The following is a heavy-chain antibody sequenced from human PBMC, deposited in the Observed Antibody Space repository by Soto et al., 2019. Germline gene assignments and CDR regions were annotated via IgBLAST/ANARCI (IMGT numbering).Heavy chain of an antibody. J-gene: IGHJ4*02. CDR2: IIPIFGTA. V-gene: IGHV1-69*12. Sequence: QVQLVQSGAEVKKPGSSVKVSCKASGGTFSSYAIGWVRQAPGQGLEWMGGIIPIFGTANYAQKFQGRVTITADESTSTAYMELSSLRSEDTAVYYCARDIGDGYNSIWYFDYWGQGTLVTVSS. D-gene: IGHD5-12*01. CDR1: GGTFSSYA. CDR3: ARDIGDGYNSIWYFDY.